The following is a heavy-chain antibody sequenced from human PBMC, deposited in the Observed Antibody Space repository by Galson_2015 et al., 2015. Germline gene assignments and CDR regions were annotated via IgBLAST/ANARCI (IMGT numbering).Heavy chain of an antibody. CDR2: IFSNDEK. CDR1: GFSLSNARMG. V-gene: IGHV2-26*01. CDR3: ALSQEVIGYNDLFCVY. Sequence: PALVKPTQTLTLTCTVSGFSLSNARMGVSWIRQPPGKALEWLAHIFSNDEKSYSTSLKSRLTISKDTSKSQVVLTMTNMDPVDTATYYCALSQEVIGYNDLFCVYWGQGTLVTVSS. J-gene: IGHJ4*02. D-gene: IGHD5-24*01.